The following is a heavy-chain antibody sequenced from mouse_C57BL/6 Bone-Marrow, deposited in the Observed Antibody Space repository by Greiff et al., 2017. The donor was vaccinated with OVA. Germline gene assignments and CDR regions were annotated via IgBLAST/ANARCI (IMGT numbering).Heavy chain of an antibody. CDR1: GFTFSDYY. CDR2: INYDGSST. J-gene: IGHJ2*01. Sequence: EVKLVESEGGLVQPGSSMKLSCTASGFTFSDYYMAWVRQVPEKGLEWVANINYDGSSTYYLDSLKSRFIISRDNAKNILYLQMSSLKSEDTATYYCARGSYYVSSYFDYWGQGTTLTVSS. D-gene: IGHD1-1*01. V-gene: IGHV5-16*01. CDR3: ARGSYYVSSYFDY.